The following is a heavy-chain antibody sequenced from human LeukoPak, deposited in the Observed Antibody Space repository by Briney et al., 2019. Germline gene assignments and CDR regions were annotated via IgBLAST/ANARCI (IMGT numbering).Heavy chain of an antibody. Sequence: SETLSLTCRVSGASTSTYLWSWIRQPPGKGLECIGYVYSSGSTNYNPSLKSRVTISVDTAKDQVSLKLSSVTAADTAMYYCARQVYRSPYAFDIWGQGTVVTVSS. J-gene: IGHJ3*02. V-gene: IGHV4-59*08. CDR1: GASTSTYL. D-gene: IGHD6-13*01. CDR2: VYSSGST. CDR3: ARQVYRSPYAFDI.